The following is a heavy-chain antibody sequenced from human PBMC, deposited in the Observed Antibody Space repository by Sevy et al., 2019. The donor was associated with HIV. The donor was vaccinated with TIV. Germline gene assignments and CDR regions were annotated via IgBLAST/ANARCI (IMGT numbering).Heavy chain of an antibody. J-gene: IGHJ4*02. Sequence: GGSLRLSCAASGFTFSSYAMTWVRQAPGKGLEWASGIRGIVDSTYYADSVKGRFTSSRDNSKNTLYLQMNSLRAEDTAVYYCAKEGGGYNYDSSGLFDYWGQGTLVTVSS. D-gene: IGHD3-22*01. CDR2: IRGIVDST. V-gene: IGHV3-23*01. CDR3: AKEGGGYNYDSSGLFDY. CDR1: GFTFSSYA.